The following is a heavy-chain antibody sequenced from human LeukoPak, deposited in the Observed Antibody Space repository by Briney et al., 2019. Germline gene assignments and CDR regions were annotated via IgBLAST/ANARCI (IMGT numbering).Heavy chain of an antibody. CDR2: ISSGGRTT. D-gene: IGHD3-10*01. V-gene: IGHV3-48*01. Sequence: GGSLRLSCAASGFSFSDYSMNWVRQAPGKGLEWISYISSGGRTTYSADSLKGRFTISRDNAKNSLFLQMNNLRAEDTAVYYCARDLITVVRGVNIDGYWGQGTQVTVSS. J-gene: IGHJ4*02. CDR3: ARDLITVVRGVNIDGY. CDR1: GFSFSDYS.